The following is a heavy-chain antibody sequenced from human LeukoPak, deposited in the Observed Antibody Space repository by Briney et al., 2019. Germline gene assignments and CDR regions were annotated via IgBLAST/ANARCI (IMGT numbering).Heavy chain of an antibody. D-gene: IGHD5-18*01. CDR2: IYPGDSDT. J-gene: IGHJ3*02. V-gene: IGHV5-51*01. Sequence: GESLKISCQGSGYSFTSCWIGWVRQMPGKGLEWMGIIYPGDSDTRYSPSFQGQVTISADKSISTAYLQWSSLKASDTAMYYCARRYSYGSGAFDIWGQGTMVTVSS. CDR3: ARRYSYGSGAFDI. CDR1: GYSFTSCW.